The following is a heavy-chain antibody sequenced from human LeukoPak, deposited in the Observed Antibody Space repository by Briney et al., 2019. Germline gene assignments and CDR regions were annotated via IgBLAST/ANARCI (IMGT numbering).Heavy chain of an antibody. CDR3: ARGYSYGYQHFDY. CDR2: INPNSGGT. V-gene: IGHV1-2*04. J-gene: IGHJ4*02. Sequence: ASVKVSCKASGYTFTGYYMHWVRQAPGQGLEWMGWINPNSGGTNYAQKFQGWVTMTRDTSISTAYMELSRLRSDDTAVYYCARGYSYGYQHFDYWGQGTLVTVSS. CDR1: GYTFTGYY. D-gene: IGHD5-18*01.